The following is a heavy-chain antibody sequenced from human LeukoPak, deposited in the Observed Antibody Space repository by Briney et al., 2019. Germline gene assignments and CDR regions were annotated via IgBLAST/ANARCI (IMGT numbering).Heavy chain of an antibody. D-gene: IGHD1-26*01. CDR3: ATEKDLLLDS. Sequence: GASVKVSCKVSGYTFIEYSMHWVRQAPGQGLEWMGGFNPGDDETIYAQKFQGRVTMTEDTSTDTAYLELSSLRSEDTAVYFCATEKDLLLDSGGQGTPVTVSS. CDR1: GYTFIEYS. CDR2: FNPGDDET. V-gene: IGHV1-24*01. J-gene: IGHJ5*01.